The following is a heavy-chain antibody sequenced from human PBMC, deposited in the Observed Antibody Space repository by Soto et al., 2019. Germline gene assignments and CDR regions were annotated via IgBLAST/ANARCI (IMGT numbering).Heavy chain of an antibody. V-gene: IGHV4-59*01. CDR1: GGSISSYY. CDR2: IYYSGST. D-gene: IGHD4-17*01. CDR3: ARDGGLATVTTGDYYGMDV. J-gene: IGHJ6*02. Sequence: PSETLSLTCTVSGGSISSYYWSWIRQPPGKGLEWIGYIYYSGSTNYNPSLKSRVTISVDTSKNQFSLKLSSVTAADTAVYYCARDGGLATVTTGDYYGMDVWGQGTTVTVSS.